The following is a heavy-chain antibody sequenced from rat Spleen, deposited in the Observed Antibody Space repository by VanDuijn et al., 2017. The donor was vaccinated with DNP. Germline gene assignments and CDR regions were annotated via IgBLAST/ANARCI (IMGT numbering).Heavy chain of an antibody. CDR1: GFTFSDYN. D-gene: IGHD1-4*01. CDR3: ATHPRGVPFDY. J-gene: IGHJ2*01. V-gene: IGHV5-7*01. Sequence: EVQLVESGGGLVQPGRSLKLSCAASGFTFSDYNMAWVRQAPKKGLEWVATISPSGGSTYYRDSLKGRFTISRDNAKSTLYLQMDSLRSEDTATYYCATHPRGVPFDYWGQGVMVTVSS. CDR2: ISPSGGST.